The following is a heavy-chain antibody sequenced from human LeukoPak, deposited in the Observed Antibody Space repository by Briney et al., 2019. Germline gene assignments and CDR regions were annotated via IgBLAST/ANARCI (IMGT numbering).Heavy chain of an antibody. J-gene: IGHJ4*02. Sequence: PSETLSLTSAVSGGAISGDYWSWIRQPPGKGLEWIGYIYYSGSTNYNPSLKSRVTISVDTSKNQYSLKLSSVTAADTAVYYCARYGLFDYWGQGTLVTVSS. CDR2: IYYSGST. CDR3: ARYGLFDY. CDR1: GGAISGDY. V-gene: IGHV4-59*08. D-gene: IGHD4-17*01.